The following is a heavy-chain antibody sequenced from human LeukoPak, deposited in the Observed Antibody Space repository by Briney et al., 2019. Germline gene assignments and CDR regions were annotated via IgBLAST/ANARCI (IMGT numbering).Heavy chain of an antibody. V-gene: IGHV3-48*01. Sequence: PGGSLRLSCAASGFTFSSYSMNWVRQAPGKGLEWVSYISSSSTIYYADSVKGRFTISRDNAKNSLYLQMNSLRAEDTAVYYCARTPAEGGIYYMDVWGKGTTVTVSS. CDR3: ARTPAEGGIYYMDV. J-gene: IGHJ6*03. CDR1: GFTFSSYS. D-gene: IGHD6-13*01. CDR2: ISSSSTI.